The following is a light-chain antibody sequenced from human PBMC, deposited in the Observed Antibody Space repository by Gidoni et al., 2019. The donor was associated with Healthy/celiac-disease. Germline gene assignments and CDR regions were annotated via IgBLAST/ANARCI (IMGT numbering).Light chain of an antibody. Sequence: EIVLTQSPGTLSLSPGERATLSCRASQSVSSSYLAWYQQKPGQAPRLLIYGASSRATGIPDRFSGSGSGTDFTLTISRLEPEDFAVYYCQQHGSPGFTFGPGTKVDIK. CDR3: QQHGSPGFT. CDR2: GAS. V-gene: IGKV3-20*01. CDR1: QSVSSSY. J-gene: IGKJ3*01.